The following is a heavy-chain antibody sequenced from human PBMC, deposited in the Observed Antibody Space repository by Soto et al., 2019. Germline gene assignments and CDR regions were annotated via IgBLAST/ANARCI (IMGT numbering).Heavy chain of an antibody. CDR2: INRSEVT. J-gene: IGHJ4*02. Sequence: QVQLQQWGAGLLKPSETLSLTCAVYGGSFSGYYWSWIRQPPGKGLEWIGEINRSEVTKYNPSLKSRVTISMDTSRNQFSLKVTSMTAADTALYYCATLANYGSRTHPDYWGQGTLVTVSS. CDR1: GGSFSGYY. CDR3: ATLANYGSRTHPDY. V-gene: IGHV4-34*01. D-gene: IGHD3-10*01.